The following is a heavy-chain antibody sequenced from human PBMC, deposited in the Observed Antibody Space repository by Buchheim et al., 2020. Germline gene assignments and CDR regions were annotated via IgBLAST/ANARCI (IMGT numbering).Heavy chain of an antibody. CDR3: ARKGGEWEVIDY. Sequence: QVQLVQSGTAVKKPGASVKVSCKASGYTFSNNGLAWVRQAPGQGLEWVGWISAYSGNTKYAEKFQGRVTMTTEASTSTAYMELTSLRSDDTAVYYCARKGGEWEVIDYWGQGT. V-gene: IGHV1-18*01. CDR2: ISAYSGNT. CDR1: GYTFSNNG. D-gene: IGHD1-26*01. J-gene: IGHJ4*02.